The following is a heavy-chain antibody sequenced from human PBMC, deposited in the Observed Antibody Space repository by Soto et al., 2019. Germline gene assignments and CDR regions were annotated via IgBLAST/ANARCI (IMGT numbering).Heavy chain of an antibody. J-gene: IGHJ4*02. CDR2: IIPILGIA. Sequence: QVQLVQSGAEVKKPGSSVKVSCKASGGTFSSYTISWVRQAPGQGLEWMGRIIPILGIANYAQKFQGRVTNTADKSTSTAYMELSNPRSDDTAVYYCAMEYCSSTSCYRDYAGQGTLVTVST. CDR3: AMEYCSSTSCYRDY. D-gene: IGHD2-2*02. CDR1: GGTFSSYT. V-gene: IGHV1-69*02.